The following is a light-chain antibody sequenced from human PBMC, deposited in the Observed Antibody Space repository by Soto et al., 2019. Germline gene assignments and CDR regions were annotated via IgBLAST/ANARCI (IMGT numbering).Light chain of an antibody. CDR2: GAS. V-gene: IGKV3-20*01. CDR3: QQYGSSPPIT. J-gene: IGKJ5*01. Sequence: EIVLTQSPGTLSLSPGERATLSCRASQSVSSSYLAWYQQKPGQAPRLLIYGASSRVTGIPDRFSGSWSGTSFTLTISRLEPYDFAVYYCQQYGSSPPITFGQGTQLEIK. CDR1: QSVSSSY.